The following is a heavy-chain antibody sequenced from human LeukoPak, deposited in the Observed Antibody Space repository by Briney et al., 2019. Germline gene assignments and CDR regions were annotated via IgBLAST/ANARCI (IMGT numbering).Heavy chain of an antibody. V-gene: IGHV3-23*01. D-gene: IGHD4-17*01. CDR2: LSSSGADT. Sequence: GGSLRLSCAASGFPFSSDAMSWVRQAPGKGLEWVSSLSSSGADTYYADSVKGRFTSSRDNSKNTLYLQMRSLRVEDTAVYYCAKGSRSTVTTSYFAYWGQGTLVTVSS. CDR3: AKGSRSTVTTSYFAY. J-gene: IGHJ4*02. CDR1: GFPFSSDA.